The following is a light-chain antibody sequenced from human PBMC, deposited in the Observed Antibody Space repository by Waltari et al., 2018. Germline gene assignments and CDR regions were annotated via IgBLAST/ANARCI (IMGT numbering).Light chain of an antibody. CDR3: QHYSHSSPWT. J-gene: IGKJ1*01. CDR1: QSVSDW. Sequence: DFQMTQSPSTLSASVGDRVTITCRASQSVSDWLAWYQQKPGKAPELLIFDVSTLKSGVPSRFSGRGSGTEFTLTISSLQPDDFATYYCQHYSHSSPWTFGQGTKVEIK. CDR2: DVS. V-gene: IGKV1-5*01.